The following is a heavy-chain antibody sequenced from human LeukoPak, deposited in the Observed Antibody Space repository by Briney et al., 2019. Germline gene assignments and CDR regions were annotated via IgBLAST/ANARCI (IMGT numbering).Heavy chain of an antibody. CDR1: GFTFSSYS. CDR3: ARDKGSGWSPPDY. CDR2: ISSSSSYI. V-gene: IGHV3-21*01. J-gene: IGHJ4*02. Sequence: GGSLRLSCAASGFTFSSYSMNWVRQAPGKGLEWVSSISSSSSYIYYADSVKGRFTISRDNAKNSLYLQMNSLRAEDTAVYYCARDKGSGWSPPDYWGQGTLVTVSS. D-gene: IGHD6-19*01.